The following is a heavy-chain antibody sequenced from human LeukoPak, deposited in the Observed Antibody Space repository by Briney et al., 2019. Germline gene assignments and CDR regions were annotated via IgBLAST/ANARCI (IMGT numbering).Heavy chain of an antibody. CDR3: AKETVVAATYWDFQH. Sequence: GTSLRLSCAASAFTFSSYGMQWVRQAPGKGLEWVAVISYDGSNKYYADYVKGRFTIPRDNSKNTLYLQMNSLRAEDTAVYYCAKETVVAATYWDFQHWGQGTLVTVSS. J-gene: IGHJ1*01. CDR1: AFTFSSYG. CDR2: ISYDGSNK. V-gene: IGHV3-30*18. D-gene: IGHD2-15*01.